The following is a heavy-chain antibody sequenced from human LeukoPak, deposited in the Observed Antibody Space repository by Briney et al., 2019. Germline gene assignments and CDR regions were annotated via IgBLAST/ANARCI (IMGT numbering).Heavy chain of an antibody. CDR3: ARGKINPYYDSSGYSDY. Sequence: ASVEVSCKASGYTFTSYDINWVRQATGQGLEWMGWMNPNSGNTGYAQKFQGRVTITRNTSISTAYMELSSLRSEDTAVYYCARGKINPYYDSSGYSDYWGQGTLVTVSS. CDR2: MNPNSGNT. J-gene: IGHJ4*02. D-gene: IGHD3-22*01. CDR1: GYTFTSYD. V-gene: IGHV1-8*03.